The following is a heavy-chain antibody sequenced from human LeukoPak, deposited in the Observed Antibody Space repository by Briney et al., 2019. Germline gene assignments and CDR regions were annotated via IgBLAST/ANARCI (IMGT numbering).Heavy chain of an antibody. J-gene: IGHJ4*02. CDR1: GYTFTGYY. D-gene: IGHD2-8*01. CDR2: INPNSGGT. V-gene: IGHV1-2*02. Sequence: GASVKVSCKASGYTFTGYYMHWVRQAPGQGLEWMGWINPNSGGTNYAQKFQGRVTMTRDTSISTAYMELSRLRSDDTAVYYCARDMGYCTNGVCLEDYWGQGTLVTVSS. CDR3: ARDMGYCTNGVCLEDY.